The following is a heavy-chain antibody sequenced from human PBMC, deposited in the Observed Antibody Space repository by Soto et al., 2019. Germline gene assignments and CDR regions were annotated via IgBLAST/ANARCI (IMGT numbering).Heavy chain of an antibody. Sequence: PGGSLRLSCAASGFTFSSYWMSWVRQAPGKGLEWVANIKQDGSEKYYVDSVKGRFTISRDNAKNSLYLQMNSLRAEDTALYYCARDGYSSGWYDYFDYWGQGTLVPVSS. D-gene: IGHD6-19*01. V-gene: IGHV3-7*01. CDR3: ARDGYSSGWYDYFDY. CDR1: GFTFSSYW. CDR2: IKQDGSEK. J-gene: IGHJ4*02.